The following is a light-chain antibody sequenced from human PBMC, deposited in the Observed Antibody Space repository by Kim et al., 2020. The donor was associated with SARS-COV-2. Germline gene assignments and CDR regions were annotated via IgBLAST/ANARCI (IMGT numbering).Light chain of an antibody. CDR2: DAS. Sequence: APGEKATPSCRTSQSVSSYFAWYQQKPGQAPRLLINDASNRATGIPARFSGSGSGTDFTLTISSLEPEDFAVYYCQQRSNWPSITFGQGTRLEIK. CDR1: QSVSSY. V-gene: IGKV3-11*01. J-gene: IGKJ5*01. CDR3: QQRSNWPSIT.